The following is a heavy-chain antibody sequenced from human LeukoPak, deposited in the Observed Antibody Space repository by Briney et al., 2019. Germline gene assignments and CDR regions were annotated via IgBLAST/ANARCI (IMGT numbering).Heavy chain of an antibody. Sequence: GGSLRLSCAASGFTFSSYSMNWVRQAPGKGLEWVSSISSSSSYIYYAGSVKGRFTISRDNAKNSLYLQMNSLRAEDTAVYYCARDDAAPKGYSSGWSVDAFDIWGQGTMVTVSS. CDR2: ISSSSSYI. V-gene: IGHV3-21*01. J-gene: IGHJ3*02. CDR3: ARDDAAPKGYSSGWSVDAFDI. CDR1: GFTFSSYS. D-gene: IGHD6-19*01.